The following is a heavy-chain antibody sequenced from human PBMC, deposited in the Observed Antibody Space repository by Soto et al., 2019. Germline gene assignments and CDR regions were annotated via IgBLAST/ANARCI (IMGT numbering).Heavy chain of an antibody. CDR2: INNDGSRT. CDR1: GLTFSNYW. CDR3: GTTFEY. J-gene: IGHJ4*02. D-gene: IGHD1-26*01. V-gene: IGHV3-74*01. Sequence: QPGGSLRLSCAGSGLTFSNYWIHWVRQVPGEGLVWVSSINNDGSRTWYADSVRGRIAMSRDNARNLVSLQMNSLRAEDTAVYYCGTTFEYWGQGALVTVSS.